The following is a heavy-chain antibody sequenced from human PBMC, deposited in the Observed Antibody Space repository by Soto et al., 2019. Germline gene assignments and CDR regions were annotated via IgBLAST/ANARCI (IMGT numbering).Heavy chain of an antibody. Sequence: GGSLRLSCAASGFIFSNFGMGWVRQAPGRGLEWVAVIWYDGSNKYYADSVKGRFTISRDNSKNTLYLQMNSMRAEDTSVYYCARARTSFGVEANFDYWGQGALVTVSS. V-gene: IGHV3-33*01. CDR1: GFIFSNFG. CDR2: IWYDGSNK. D-gene: IGHD3-3*01. J-gene: IGHJ4*02. CDR3: ARARTSFGVEANFDY.